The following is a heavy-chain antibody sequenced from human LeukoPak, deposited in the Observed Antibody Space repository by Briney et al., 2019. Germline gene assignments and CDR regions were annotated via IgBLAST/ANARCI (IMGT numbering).Heavy chain of an antibody. CDR2: INPNSGGT. J-gene: IGHJ4*02. CDR1: GYTFTGYY. Sequence: ASVKVSCKASGYTFTGYYMHWVRQASGQGLEWMGWINPNSGGTTYAQNFQGRVTMTRDTSISTAYMELSRLRSDDTAVYFCAKDAVTVATPYFDFWGQGTLVTVSS. D-gene: IGHD4-11*01. V-gene: IGHV1-2*02. CDR3: AKDAVTVATPYFDF.